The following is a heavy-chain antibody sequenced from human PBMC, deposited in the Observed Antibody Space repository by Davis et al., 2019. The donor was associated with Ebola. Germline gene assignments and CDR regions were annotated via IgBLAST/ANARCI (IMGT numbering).Heavy chain of an antibody. J-gene: IGHJ5*02. CDR2: IYYSGST. V-gene: IGHV4-59*01. CDR1: GGSISSYY. CDR3: ARGRMAAAGGGFDP. Sequence: MPSETLSLTCTVSGGSISSYYWSWIRQPPGKGLEWIGYIYYSGSTNYNPSLKSRVTISVDTSKNQFSLKLSSVTAADTAVYYCARGRMAAAGGGFDPWGQGTLVTVSS. D-gene: IGHD5-24*01.